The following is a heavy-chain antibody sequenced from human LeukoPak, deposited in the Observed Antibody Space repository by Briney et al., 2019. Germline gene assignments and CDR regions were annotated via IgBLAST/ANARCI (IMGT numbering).Heavy chain of an antibody. CDR1: GFIFRNYW. CDR3: ARLAVPPGNRGWYYEQ. V-gene: IGHV3-7*03. J-gene: IGHJ4*02. Sequence: GGSLRLSCAASGFIFRNYWMSWVRQGPGEGPEWVANINQGGSEKYYVDSVKGRFTIPRDNAKNSLDLQMNSLRVEDTPIYYCARLAVPPGNRGWYYEQWGQGTLVTVSS. CDR2: INQGGSEK. D-gene: IGHD2-2*01.